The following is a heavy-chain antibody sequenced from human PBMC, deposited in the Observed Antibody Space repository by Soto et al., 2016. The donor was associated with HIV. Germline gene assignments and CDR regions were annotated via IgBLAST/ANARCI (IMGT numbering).Heavy chain of an antibody. CDR1: GFPFDDYA. CDR3: VKVAVGGTWWSYYFDY. J-gene: IGHJ4*02. D-gene: IGHD6-19*01. V-gene: IGHV3-9*03. CDR2: INWNSNTI. Sequence: EVQLVESGGGLVQPGRSLRLSCAASGFPFDDYAMHWVRQAPGKGLEWVSGINWNSNTIAYADSVKGRFTISRDNAKSSLYLQMNSLRVEDMAFYYCVKVAVGGTWWSYYFDYWGQGTLVTVSS.